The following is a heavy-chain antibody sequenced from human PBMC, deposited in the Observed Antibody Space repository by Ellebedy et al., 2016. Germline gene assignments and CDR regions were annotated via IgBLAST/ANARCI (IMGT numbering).Heavy chain of an antibody. D-gene: IGHD4-17*01. V-gene: IGHV1-24*01. CDR3: ATGDYGDYGLV. CDR2: YDPEVGNT. Sequence: ASVKVSCKVSGYPLTEMSMHWVRQSPGKGLEWMGGYDPEVGNTVYAQRFQARLTMTEDAAADTAYMELSSLRSEDTAVYFCATGDYGDYGLVWGQGTKVTVSS. CDR1: GYPLTEMS. J-gene: IGHJ3*01.